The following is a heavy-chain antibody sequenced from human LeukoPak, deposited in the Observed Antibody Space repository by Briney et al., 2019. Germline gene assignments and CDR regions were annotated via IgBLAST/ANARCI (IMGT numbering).Heavy chain of an antibody. D-gene: IGHD3-22*01. V-gene: IGHV4-39*01. CDR1: GGSISSSSYS. CDR3: ARQGRLLLQYYFDY. J-gene: IGHJ4*02. Sequence: PSETLSPTCTVSGGSISSSSYSWGWIRQPPGKGLEWIGSIYYSGSTYYNPSLKSRVTISVDTSKNQFSLKLSSVTAADTAVYYCARQGRLLLQYYFDYWGQGTLVTVSS. CDR2: IYYSGST.